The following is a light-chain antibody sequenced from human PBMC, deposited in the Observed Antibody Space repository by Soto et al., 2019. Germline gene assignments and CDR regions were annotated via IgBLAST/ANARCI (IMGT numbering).Light chain of an antibody. J-gene: IGKJ1*01. CDR2: AVS. Sequence: DIQMTQSPSSLSASVGDRVTIICRSSQNISRFLNWYQQKQGRAPDLLIYAVSTLHIVVPSRFSGSGFGTDFTLTISSLQPADVATYFCQQSYDSPRTFGQGTKVELK. V-gene: IGKV1-39*01. CDR3: QQSYDSPRT. CDR1: QNISRF.